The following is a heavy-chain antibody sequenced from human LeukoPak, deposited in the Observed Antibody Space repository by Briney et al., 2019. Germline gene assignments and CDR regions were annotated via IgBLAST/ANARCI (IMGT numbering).Heavy chain of an antibody. CDR2: INHSGST. D-gene: IGHD4-11*01. CDR3: ARDPTVAYMDV. CDR1: GGSFSGYY. Sequence: PSETLSLTCAVYGGSFSGYYWSWMRQPPGKGLEWIGEINHSGSTNYNPSLKSRVTISVDTSKNQFSLKLSSVTAADTAVYYRARDPTVAYMDVWGKGTTVTVSS. V-gene: IGHV4-34*01. J-gene: IGHJ6*03.